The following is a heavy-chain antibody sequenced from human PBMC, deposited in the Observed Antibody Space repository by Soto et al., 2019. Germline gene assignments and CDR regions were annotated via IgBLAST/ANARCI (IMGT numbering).Heavy chain of an antibody. V-gene: IGHV3-23*01. J-gene: IGHJ4*02. CDR3: AKDPYSSSSPGYFDY. CDR2: ISGSGGST. CDR1: GFTFSSYA. D-gene: IGHD6-6*01. Sequence: PGGSLRLSCAASGFTFSSYAMSWVRQAPGKGLEWVSAISGSGGSTYYADSVKGRFTISSDNSKNTLYLQMNSLRAEDTAVYYCAKDPYSSSSPGYFDYWGQGTLVTVSS.